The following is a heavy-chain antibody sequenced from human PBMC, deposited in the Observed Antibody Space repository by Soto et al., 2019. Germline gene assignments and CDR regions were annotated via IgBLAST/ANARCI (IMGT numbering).Heavy chain of an antibody. CDR3: ARDALSKDSI. V-gene: IGHV4-31*03. D-gene: IGHD3-22*01. CDR1: GGSISSGGYY. Sequence: QVQLQESGPGLVKPSQTLALTCTVSGGSISSGGYYWSWISQQPGKGLEWFGYISYSESSYYNPSLERRVTTSVDTSKNQFCLKLSSVSAADSAVHYCARDALSKDSIWGQGTLVTVSS. CDR2: ISYSESS. J-gene: IGHJ4*02.